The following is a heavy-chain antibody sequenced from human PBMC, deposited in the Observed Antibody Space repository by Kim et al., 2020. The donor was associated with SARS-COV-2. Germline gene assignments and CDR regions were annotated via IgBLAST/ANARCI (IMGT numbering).Heavy chain of an antibody. V-gene: IGHV1-69*13. D-gene: IGHD3-10*01. J-gene: IGHJ4*02. CDR3: VLANGSGRYYADY. CDR1: GVTFSSYA. CDR2: IIPIFGTA. Sequence: SVKVSCKASGVTFSSYAIIWVRQAPGQGLEWMGGIIPIFGTANYAQKFQGRVTITADESTSTAYMELSSLRSEDTAVYYCVLANGSGRYYADYWGQGTLVTVSS.